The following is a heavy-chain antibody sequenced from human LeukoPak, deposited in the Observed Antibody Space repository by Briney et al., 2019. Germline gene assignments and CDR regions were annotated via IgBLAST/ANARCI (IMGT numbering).Heavy chain of an antibody. CDR1: GVTISSGDYY. CDR2: IYYSGST. CDR3: ARVHYDRSSIDY. V-gene: IGHV4-30-4*01. Sequence: SQTLSLTCTVSGVTISSGDYYWGWLRQPPGKGLEWIGYIYYSGSTYYNPSLKSRVTISVDTSKNQFSLKLSSVTAADTAVYYCARVHYDRSSIDYWGQGTLVTVSS. D-gene: IGHD3-22*01. J-gene: IGHJ4*02.